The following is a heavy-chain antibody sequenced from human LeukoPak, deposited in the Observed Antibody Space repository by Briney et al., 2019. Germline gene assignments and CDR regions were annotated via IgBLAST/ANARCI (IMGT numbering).Heavy chain of an antibody. D-gene: IGHD6-13*01. J-gene: IGHJ4*02. CDR2: IIPILGIA. Sequence: SVKVSCKASGGTFSSYAISWVRQAPGQGLEWMGRIIPILGIANYAQKFQGRVTITADKSTSTAYMELSSLRSEDTAVYYCARDRQQLVPHFDYWGQGTLVAVSS. CDR3: ARDRQQLVPHFDY. V-gene: IGHV1-69*04. CDR1: GGTFSSYA.